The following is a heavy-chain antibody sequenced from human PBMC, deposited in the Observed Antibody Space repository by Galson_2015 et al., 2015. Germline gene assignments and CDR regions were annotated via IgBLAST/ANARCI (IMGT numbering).Heavy chain of an antibody. Sequence: SLRLSCAASGFTFSSYPINWVRQAPGKGLEWVSYISRSSGTIYYADSVKGRFTISRDNAKNSLYLQMNSLRDEDTAVYYCTRDGDGWFDPWGQGTLVTVSS. V-gene: IGHV3-48*02. D-gene: IGHD3-10*01. J-gene: IGHJ5*02. CDR2: ISRSSGTI. CDR1: GFTFSSYP. CDR3: TRDGDGWFDP.